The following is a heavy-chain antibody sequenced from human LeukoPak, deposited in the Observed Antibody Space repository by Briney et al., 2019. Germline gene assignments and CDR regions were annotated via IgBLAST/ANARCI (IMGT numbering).Heavy chain of an antibody. D-gene: IGHD3-3*01. Sequence: PGGSLRLSCAASGFTFSSYSMNWVRQAPGKGLEWVSSISSSSSYIYYADSVKGRFTISRDNAENSLYLQMNSLRAEDTAVYYCARDRLRFLEWLLSDAFDIWGQGTMVTVSS. J-gene: IGHJ3*02. CDR2: ISSSSSYI. V-gene: IGHV3-21*01. CDR3: ARDRLRFLEWLLSDAFDI. CDR1: GFTFSSYS.